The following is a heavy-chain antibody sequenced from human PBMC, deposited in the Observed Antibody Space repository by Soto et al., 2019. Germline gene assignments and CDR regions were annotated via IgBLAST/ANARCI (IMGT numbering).Heavy chain of an antibody. D-gene: IGHD3-3*01. V-gene: IGHV3-23*01. CDR2: IRGSGGGSGRST. CDR1: GFTFRSFA. Sequence: EGQVLESGGGLAQPGGSLRLSCVGSGFTFRSFAMSWVRQAPGKGLEWVSAIRGSGGGSGRSTFYADSVKGRFTIRRDDSKNTLYLEMNSLRVEDTALYYCVRDWSGKKCPCMDVWGQGTTVTVSS. CDR3: VRDWSGKKCPCMDV. J-gene: IGHJ6*02.